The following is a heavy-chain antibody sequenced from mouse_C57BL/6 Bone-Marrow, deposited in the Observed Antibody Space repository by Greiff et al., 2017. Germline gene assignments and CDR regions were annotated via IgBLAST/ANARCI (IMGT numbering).Heavy chain of an antibody. CDR3: ARERWLLRVDY. V-gene: IGHV5-4*01. CDR1: GFTFSSYA. J-gene: IGHJ2*01. D-gene: IGHD2-3*01. Sequence: EVKLQESGGGLVKPGGSLKLSCAASGFTFSSYAMSWVRQTPEKRLEWVATISDGGSYTYYPDNVKGRFPISRDNAKNNLYLQMSHLKSEDTAMYYGARERWLLRVDYWGQGTTRTVTS. CDR2: ISDGGSYT.